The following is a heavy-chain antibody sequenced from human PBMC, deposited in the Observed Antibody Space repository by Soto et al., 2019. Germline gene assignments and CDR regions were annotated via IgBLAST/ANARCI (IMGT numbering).Heavy chain of an antibody. V-gene: IGHV3-30-3*01. D-gene: IGHD6-6*01. J-gene: IGHJ4*02. CDR2: ISDGGGNK. Sequence: QVQLVESGGGVVQPGRSLRLSCAASGFTFSSYAMHWVRQAPGKGLEWVAVISDGGGNKYYADSVKGRFTISRDKSKNTLYVQMNSRRAEDTAVYYCARVCNWARSVLYSDHWGQRTLVTVSS. CDR3: ARVCNWARSVLYSDH. CDR1: GFTFSSYA.